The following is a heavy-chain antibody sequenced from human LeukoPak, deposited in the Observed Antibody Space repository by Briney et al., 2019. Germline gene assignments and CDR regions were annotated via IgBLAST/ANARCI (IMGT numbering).Heavy chain of an antibody. D-gene: IGHD3-9*01. V-gene: IGHV3-21*04. CDR3: ARDGTYYDILTGYYPAGVDY. CDR1: GFTFSSYC. CDR2: ISSSSSYI. J-gene: IGHJ4*02. Sequence: GGSLRLSCAASGFTFSSYCMDWVRQTPGKGLEWVSSISSSSSYIYYADSVKGRFTISRDNAKNSLYLQMNSLRAEDTAVYYCARDGTYYDILTGYYPAGVDYWGQGTLVTVSS.